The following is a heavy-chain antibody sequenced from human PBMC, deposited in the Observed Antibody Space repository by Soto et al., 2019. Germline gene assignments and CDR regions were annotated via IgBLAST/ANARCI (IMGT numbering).Heavy chain of an antibody. J-gene: IGHJ4*02. CDR1: AYSFTSYG. Sequence: ASVKVSCKASAYSFTSYGISWVRQAPGQGLEWMGRISAYNGNTNYAQKLQGRVTMTTDTATSTAYMELRSLRSDDTAVYYCARYSSGWYYFDYWGQGTLVTVSS. D-gene: IGHD6-19*01. V-gene: IGHV1-18*01. CDR2: ISAYNGNT. CDR3: ARYSSGWYYFDY.